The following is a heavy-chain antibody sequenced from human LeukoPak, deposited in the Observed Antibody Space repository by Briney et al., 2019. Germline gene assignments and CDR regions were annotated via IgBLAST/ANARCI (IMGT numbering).Heavy chain of an antibody. CDR2: VYYSGST. CDR3: AVNSTRHTFDM. V-gene: IGHV4-59*08. Sequence: SETLSLTCTVSGGSISTYYWSRIRQSPGKGLEWIGSVYYSGSTNYNPSLKSRVSISVDTSKNQFSLELSSVTAANTAVYYCAVNSTRHTFDMWGQGTMVSVSS. J-gene: IGHJ3*02. D-gene: IGHD5-24*01. CDR1: GGSISTYY.